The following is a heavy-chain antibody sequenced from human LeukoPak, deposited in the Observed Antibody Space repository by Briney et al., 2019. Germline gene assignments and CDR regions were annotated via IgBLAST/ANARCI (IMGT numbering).Heavy chain of an antibody. CDR1: GFTFSTSW. CDR2: INEDGSEK. V-gene: IGHV3-7*01. Sequence: PGGSLRLSCAASGFTFSTSWMNWVRQAPGKGLEWVASINEDGSEKYYVDSVKGRLTVSRDNAKNSLYLQMNSLRVEDTAVYYCTRDSGRFRLDYWGQGTLVTVSS. J-gene: IGHJ4*02. D-gene: IGHD6-19*01. CDR3: TRDSGRFRLDY.